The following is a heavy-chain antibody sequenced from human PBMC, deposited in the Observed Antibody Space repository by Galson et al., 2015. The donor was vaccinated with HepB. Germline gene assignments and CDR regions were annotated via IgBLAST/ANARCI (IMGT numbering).Heavy chain of an antibody. Sequence: SLRLSCAASGFTFSSCAMTWVRQAPGKGLEWVSAISGNGVSTYYADSVKGRFTISRDNSKNTLYLQTNSLRAEDTAVYYCAKGPNPYDIVTGYYTYWGQGTLVTVSS. CDR1: GFTFSSCA. V-gene: IGHV3-23*01. CDR3: AKGPNPYDIVTGYYTY. J-gene: IGHJ4*02. CDR2: ISGNGVST. D-gene: IGHD3-9*01.